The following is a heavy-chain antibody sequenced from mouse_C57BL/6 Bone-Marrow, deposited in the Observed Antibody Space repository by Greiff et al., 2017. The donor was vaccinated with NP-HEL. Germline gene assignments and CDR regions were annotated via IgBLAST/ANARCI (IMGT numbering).Heavy chain of an antibody. CDR2: ISDGGSYT. Sequence: EVKLVESGGGLVKPGGSLKLSCAASGFTFSSYAMSWVRQTPEERLEWVATISDGGSYTYYPDNVKGRFTISRDNAKNNLYLQMSHLKAEDTAMYYCARPYAMDYWGQGTSVTVSS. V-gene: IGHV5-4*03. CDR3: ARPYAMDY. J-gene: IGHJ4*01. CDR1: GFTFSSYA.